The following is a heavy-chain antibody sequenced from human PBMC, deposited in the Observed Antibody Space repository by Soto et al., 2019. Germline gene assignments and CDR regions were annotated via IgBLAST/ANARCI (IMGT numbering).Heavy chain of an antibody. CDR3: ARQDGIHWFDP. V-gene: IGHV4-39*01. Sequence: TSETLSLTCTVSGGSISSSSYYWGWIRQPPGKGLEWIGSIYYSGSTYYNPSLKSRVTISVDTSKNQFSLKLSSVTAADTAVYYCARQDGIHWFDPWGQGTLVTVSS. CDR1: GGSISSSSYY. D-gene: IGHD1-20*01. J-gene: IGHJ5*02. CDR2: IYYSGST.